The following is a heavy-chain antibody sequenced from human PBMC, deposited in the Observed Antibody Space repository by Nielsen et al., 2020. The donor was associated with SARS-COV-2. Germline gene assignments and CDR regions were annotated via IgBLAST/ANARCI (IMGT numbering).Heavy chain of an antibody. D-gene: IGHD2-21*02. CDR2: ISGSSGDT. CDR1: GFTIAGYG. Sequence: GGSLRLSCAVSGFTIAGYGLSWVRQAPGKGLEWVSGISGSSGDTYYTDSVKGRFTMSRDDSKNTLFLQMYSRRAEDSAVYYCATEDCVDDDCWVQYWGQGSLVTVSS. J-gene: IGHJ4*02. CDR3: ATEDCVDDDCWVQY. V-gene: IGHV3-23*01.